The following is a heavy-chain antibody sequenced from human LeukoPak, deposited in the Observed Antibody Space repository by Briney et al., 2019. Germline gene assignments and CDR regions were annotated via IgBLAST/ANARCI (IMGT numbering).Heavy chain of an antibody. D-gene: IGHD6-19*01. CDR1: GFNFGTHA. Sequence: VGSLRLSCSASGFNFGTHAMHWVRQAPGKGLEWVAVIWRGGNYKFYAESVKGRFTISRDDFRSDLSLQMDSLRVEDTALYHCVIDPPDSGWAFWSWGQGALVTVSS. CDR2: IWRGGNYK. V-gene: IGHV3-33*01. J-gene: IGHJ5*02. CDR3: VIDPPDSGWAFWS.